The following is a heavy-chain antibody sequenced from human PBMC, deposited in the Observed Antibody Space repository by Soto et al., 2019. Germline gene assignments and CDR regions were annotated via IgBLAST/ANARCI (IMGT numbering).Heavy chain of an antibody. CDR3: ACVRAADCIRFGQRFQH. D-gene: IGHD6-13*01. Sequence: GESLKISCKGSGYSFTSYWIGWVRQMPGKGLEWMEIIYPDDSDTRYSPSFQGQVTISADKSISTAYLQWSSLKASDTAMYYCACVRAADCIRFGQRFQHWGQGTLVTVS. V-gene: IGHV5-51*01. CDR1: GYSFTSYW. J-gene: IGHJ1*01. CDR2: IYPDDSDT.